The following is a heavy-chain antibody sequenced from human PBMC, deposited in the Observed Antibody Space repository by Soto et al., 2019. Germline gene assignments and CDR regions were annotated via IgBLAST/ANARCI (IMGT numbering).Heavy chain of an antibody. V-gene: IGHV3-30-3*01. D-gene: IGHD3-22*01. J-gene: IGHJ6*02. CDR3: EYTSLTYYYDSSGYAGMAV. Sequence: SLRLSCAASGFTCSSYAMHWVRQAPGKRLEGVAVISYDGSNKYYADSVKGRFTISRDNSKNTLYLQMNSLCAEETAVYYCEYTSLTYYYDSSGYAGMAVRGPGTTVNVSS. CDR2: ISYDGSNK. CDR1: GFTCSSYA.